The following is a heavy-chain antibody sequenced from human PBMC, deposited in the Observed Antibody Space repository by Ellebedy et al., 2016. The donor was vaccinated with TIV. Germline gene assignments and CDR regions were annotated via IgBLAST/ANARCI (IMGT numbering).Heavy chain of an antibody. CDR2: TSAYNGNQ. CDR3: ARAQGKISWNFDYGDH. CDR1: GYTFTNYG. V-gene: IGHV1-18*04. D-gene: IGHD3-9*01. Sequence: AASVKVSCKTSGYTFTNYGINWVRQAPGKGLEWMGWTSAYNGNQNYAQKLQDRLTMTTDTSTSTAYMDLASLTSDDTAVDYCARAQGKISWNFDYGDHWGQGTLVTVSS. J-gene: IGHJ5*02.